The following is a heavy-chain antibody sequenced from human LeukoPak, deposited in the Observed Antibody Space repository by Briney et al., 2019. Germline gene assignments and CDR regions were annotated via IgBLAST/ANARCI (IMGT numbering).Heavy chain of an antibody. V-gene: IGHV1-69*06. CDR1: GGTFSSYA. D-gene: IGHD4-17*01. CDR2: IIPIFGTA. J-gene: IGHJ6*03. CDR3: ARITTVTTTYYYYYMDV. Sequence: ASVKVSCKASGGTFSSYAISWVRQAPGQGLEWMGGIIPIFGTANYAQKFQGRVTITADKSTSTAYMELSSLGSEDTAVYYCARITTVTTTYYYYYMDVWGKGTTVTVSS.